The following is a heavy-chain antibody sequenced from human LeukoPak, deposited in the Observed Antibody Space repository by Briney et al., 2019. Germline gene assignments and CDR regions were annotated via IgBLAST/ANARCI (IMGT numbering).Heavy chain of an antibody. J-gene: IGHJ6*03. D-gene: IGHD3-16*01. CDR1: GFTVSNNY. CDR2: VRNKANGYTT. V-gene: IGHV3-72*01. CDR3: ARAMLRKEDYMDV. Sequence: GGSLRLSCAASGFTVSNNYMIWVRQAPGKGLEWVGRVRNKANGYTTEYAASVQGRFTVSRDDSENSLYLQINSLKTEDTAVYYCARAMLRKEDYMDVWGKGTTVTVSS.